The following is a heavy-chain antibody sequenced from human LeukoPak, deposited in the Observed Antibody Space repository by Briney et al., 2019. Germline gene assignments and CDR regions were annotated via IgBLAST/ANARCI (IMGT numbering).Heavy chain of an antibody. D-gene: IGHD3-16*01. J-gene: IGHJ4*02. V-gene: IGHV5-51*01. Sequence: GESLKTSCKGSGYSFTSYWIGWVRQMPGKGLEWMGIIYPGDSDTRYSPSFQGQVTMSVDKSINTAYLQWSSLNASDTAMYYCARRGGAADFDYWGQGTLVTVSS. CDR3: ARRGGAADFDY. CDR2: IYPGDSDT. CDR1: GYSFTSYW.